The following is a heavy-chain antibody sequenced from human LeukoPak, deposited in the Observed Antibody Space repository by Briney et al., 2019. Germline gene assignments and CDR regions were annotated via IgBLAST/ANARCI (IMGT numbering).Heavy chain of an antibody. CDR1: GYTFTSSG. J-gene: IGHJ6*02. D-gene: IGHD6-19*01. V-gene: IGHV1-18*01. CDR3: ARDEQWLVPISRPFYGMDV. Sequence: GASVKVSCKASGYTFTSSGISWVRQAPGQGLEWMGWINTYNGNTNYAQKLQGRVTMTTDTPTSTAYMELRSLRSDGTAVYYCARDEQWLVPISRPFYGMDVWGQGTTVTVSS. CDR2: INTYNGNT.